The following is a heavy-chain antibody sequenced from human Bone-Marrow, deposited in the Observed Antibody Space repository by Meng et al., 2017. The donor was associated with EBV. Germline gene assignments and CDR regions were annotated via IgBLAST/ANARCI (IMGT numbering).Heavy chain of an antibody. V-gene: IGHV3-74*02. J-gene: IGHJ4*02. CDR1: GFSFSRYW. CDR2: TNEDGRIT. D-gene: IGHD5-24*01. CDR3: SRDLAGSDDV. Sequence: GQLGGAGGGLVKPGGSLRLSCVASGFSFSRYWMHWVRQAPGKGLVWVSRTNEDGRITNYADSVKGRFTISRDNTKNRLYLQMDSLRAEDTALYFCSRDLAGSDDVWGQGTLVTVSS.